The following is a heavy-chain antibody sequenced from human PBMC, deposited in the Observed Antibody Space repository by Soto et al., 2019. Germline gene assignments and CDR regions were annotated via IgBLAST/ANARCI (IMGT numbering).Heavy chain of an antibody. CDR2: INHSGST. Sequence: SETLSLTCAVYGGSFSGYYWSWIRQPPGKGLEWIGEINHSGSTNYNPSLKSRVTISVDTSKNQFSLKLSSVTAADTAVYYCARGRVNWGRGDGMDVWGQGTTVTVYS. V-gene: IGHV4-34*01. CDR3: ARGRVNWGRGDGMDV. D-gene: IGHD7-27*01. J-gene: IGHJ6*02. CDR1: GGSFSGYY.